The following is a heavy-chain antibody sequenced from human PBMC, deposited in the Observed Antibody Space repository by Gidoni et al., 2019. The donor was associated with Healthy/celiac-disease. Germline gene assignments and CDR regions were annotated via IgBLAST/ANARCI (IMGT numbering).Heavy chain of an antibody. CDR2: IITICGTA. CDR3: ARELYYYDSSGYHPDAFDI. Sequence: QVQLVQSGAEVKKPGSSVKVSCKASGGTFSSYAISWVRQAPGQGLEWRGGIITICGTANYAQKFQGRVTITADKSTSTAYMELSSLRSEETAVYYCARELYYYDSSGYHPDAFDIWGQGTMVTVSS. V-gene: IGHV1-69*06. J-gene: IGHJ3*02. D-gene: IGHD3-22*01. CDR1: GGTFSSYA.